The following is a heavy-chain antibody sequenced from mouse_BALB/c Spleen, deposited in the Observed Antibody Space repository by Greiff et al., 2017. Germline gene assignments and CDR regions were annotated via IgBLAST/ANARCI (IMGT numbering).Heavy chain of an antibody. J-gene: IGHJ4*01. CDR3: ERLNSSGYAMDY. CDR1: GFPFSSYG. Sequence: EVQLVESGGALVKPGGSLKLSCAASGFPFSSYGLSWVRQTPDKRLEWVATISSGGSYTYYPDSVKGRFTISRDNAKNTLYLQMSSLKSEDTAMYYCERLNSSGYAMDYWGQGTSVTVSS. D-gene: IGHD3-1*01. V-gene: IGHV5-6*01. CDR2: ISSGGSYT.